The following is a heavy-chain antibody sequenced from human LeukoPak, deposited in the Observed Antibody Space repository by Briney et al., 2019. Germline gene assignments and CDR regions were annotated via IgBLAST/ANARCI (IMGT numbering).Heavy chain of an antibody. CDR3: ARADRLGAALLASFDY. CDR2: ISSSSSYI. J-gene: IGHJ4*02. CDR1: GFTFSSYS. D-gene: IGHD3-16*01. V-gene: IGHV3-21*01. Sequence: GGSLRLSCAASGFTFSSYSMNWVRQAPGKGLEWVSSISSSSSYIYYADSVKGRFTISRDNAKNSLYLQMNSLRAEDTAVYYCARADRLGAALLASFDYWGQGALVTVSS.